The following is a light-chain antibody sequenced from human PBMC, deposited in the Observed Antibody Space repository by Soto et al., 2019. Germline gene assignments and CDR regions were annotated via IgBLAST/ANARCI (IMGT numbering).Light chain of an antibody. CDR1: QSISNH. Sequence: IRMSKSVSSLSANIEDRVSITCRASQSISNHLNWYHQGPGKAANRLIFAASSLQSGVPSRFSGSRSGPYFTLTISILQPEDFATYYSKQSYSSLPTFGEVT. CDR2: AAS. J-gene: IGKJ4*01. V-gene: IGKV1-39*01. CDR3: KQSYSSLPT.